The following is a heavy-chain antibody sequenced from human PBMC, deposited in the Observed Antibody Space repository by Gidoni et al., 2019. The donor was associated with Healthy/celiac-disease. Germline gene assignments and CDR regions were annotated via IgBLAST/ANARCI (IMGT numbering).Heavy chain of an antibody. CDR1: GFTFSSYA. D-gene: IGHD6-19*01. CDR2: ISSNGGST. Sequence: EVQLVESGEGLVQHGGSLRLSCAASGFTFSSYAMHWVRQAPGKGLEYVSAISSNGGSTYYADSVKGRFTISRDNSKNTLYLQMGSLRAEDMAVYYCARGSGWYLYGMDVWGQGTTVTVSS. V-gene: IGHV3-64*02. CDR3: ARGSGWYLYGMDV. J-gene: IGHJ6*02.